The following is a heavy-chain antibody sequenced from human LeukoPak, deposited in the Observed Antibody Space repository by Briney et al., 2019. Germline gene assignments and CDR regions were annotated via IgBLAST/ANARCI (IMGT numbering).Heavy chain of an antibody. CDR3: ASKWYCGGDCYYQIDY. Sequence: GGSLRLSCAASGFTFSTYVMHWVRQAPGKGLEWVAVISYDGSNKYYADSVKGRFTISRDNSKNTLYLQMNSLRAEDTAVYYCASKWYCGGDCYYQIDYWGQGTLVTVSS. D-gene: IGHD2-21*02. CDR1: GFTFSTYV. V-gene: IGHV3-30*03. J-gene: IGHJ4*02. CDR2: ISYDGSNK.